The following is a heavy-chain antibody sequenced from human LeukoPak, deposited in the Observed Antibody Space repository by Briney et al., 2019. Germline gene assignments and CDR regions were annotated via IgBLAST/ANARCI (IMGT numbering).Heavy chain of an antibody. CDR2: ISGSGGST. J-gene: IGHJ4*02. V-gene: IGHV3-23*01. D-gene: IGHD3-10*01. CDR3: AKYDSGSTIFYFDY. Sequence: PGGSLRLSCAASGFTFSSYAMSWVRQAPGKGLEWVSAISGSGGSTYYADSVKGRFTISRDNSKNTLYLQMKSLRAEDAAVDYCAKYDSGSTIFYFDYWGQGTLVTVSS. CDR1: GFTFSSYA.